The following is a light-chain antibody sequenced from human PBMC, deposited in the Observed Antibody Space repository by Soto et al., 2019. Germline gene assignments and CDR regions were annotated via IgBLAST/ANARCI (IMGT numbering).Light chain of an antibody. V-gene: IGKV1-5*03. CDR2: KAS. Sequence: DIQMTQSPSTLSVSVGDRVTITCRASQSISNWLAWYQQKPGKAPKLLIYKASTLESGVPSRFSGSGSGTEFTLTISSLQTDDFATYYCQQYNSYSTWTFGQGTKVEIK. CDR1: QSISNW. J-gene: IGKJ1*01. CDR3: QQYNSYSTWT.